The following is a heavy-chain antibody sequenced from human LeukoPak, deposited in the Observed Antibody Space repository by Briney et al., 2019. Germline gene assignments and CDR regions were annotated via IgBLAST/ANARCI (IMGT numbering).Heavy chain of an antibody. V-gene: IGHV4-34*01. J-gene: IGHJ4*02. Sequence: KASETLSLTCAVYGGSFSGYYWSWIRQPPGKGLEWIGEINHSGSTNYNPSLKSRVTISVDTSKNQFSLKLSSVTAADTAVYYCAREQGDYGDYPDYWGQGTLVTVSS. CDR1: GGSFSGYY. D-gene: IGHD4-17*01. CDR2: INHSGST. CDR3: AREQGDYGDYPDY.